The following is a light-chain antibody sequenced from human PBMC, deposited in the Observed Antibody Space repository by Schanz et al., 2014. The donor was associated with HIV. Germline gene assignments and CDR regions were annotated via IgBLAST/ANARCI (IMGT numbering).Light chain of an antibody. CDR1: QSISRSS. Sequence: EIVLTQSPGTLSLSPGERATLSCRASQSISRSSIAWYRQKPGQAPRLLIYGASTRATGIPARFSGSGSGTEFTLTISSLQSEDFAVYYCQQYGNSPRTFGQGTKVEI. V-gene: IGKV3-20*01. CDR2: GAS. CDR3: QQYGNSPRT. J-gene: IGKJ1*01.